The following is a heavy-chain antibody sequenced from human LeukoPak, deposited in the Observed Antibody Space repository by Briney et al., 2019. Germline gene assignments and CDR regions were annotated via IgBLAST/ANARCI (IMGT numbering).Heavy chain of an antibody. CDR3: TRGGHPATLDAFDI. D-gene: IGHD3-16*01. CDR1: GFAFSSFS. Sequence: GGSLRLSCAASGFAFSSFSMNWVRQAPGKGLEWVGFIRSKAYGGTTEYAASVKGRFIISRDDSKSIAYLQMNSLKTEDTAVYYCTRGGHPATLDAFDIWGQGTMVTVSS. CDR2: IRSKAYGGTT. J-gene: IGHJ3*02. V-gene: IGHV3-49*04.